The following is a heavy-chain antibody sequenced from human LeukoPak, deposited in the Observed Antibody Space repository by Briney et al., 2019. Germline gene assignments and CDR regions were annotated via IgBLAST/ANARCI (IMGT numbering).Heavy chain of an antibody. CDR2: INHSGST. D-gene: IGHD3-10*01. CDR3: ARLPKYYYGSGSYWGSNWFDP. J-gene: IGHJ5*02. V-gene: IGHV4-34*01. CDR1: GGSFSGYY. Sequence: PSETLSLTCAVYGGSFSGYYWSWIRQPPGKGLEWIGEINHSGSTNYNPSLKSRVTISVDTSKNQFSLKLSSVTAADTAVYYCARLPKYYYGSGSYWGSNWFDPWGQGTLVTVSS.